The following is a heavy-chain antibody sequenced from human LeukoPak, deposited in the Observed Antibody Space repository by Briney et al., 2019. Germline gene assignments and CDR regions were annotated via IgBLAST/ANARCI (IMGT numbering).Heavy chain of an antibody. V-gene: IGHV3-23*01. Sequence: GGSLRLSCAASGFTFSSYAMSWVRQAPGKGLEWVSAICGSGGSTYYADSVKGRFTISRDNSKNTLYLQMNSLRAEDTAVYYCAKVRLSGSYYFDYWGQGTLVTVSS. CDR2: ICGSGGST. CDR1: GFTFSSYA. J-gene: IGHJ4*02. CDR3: AKVRLSGSYYFDY. D-gene: IGHD1-26*01.